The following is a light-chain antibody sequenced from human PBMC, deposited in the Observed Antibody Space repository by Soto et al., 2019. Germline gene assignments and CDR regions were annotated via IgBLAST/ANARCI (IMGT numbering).Light chain of an antibody. CDR2: DVS. Sequence: AIQLTQSPSSLSASVGDRGTISCRASQDVRGALAWYQQKPGTAPKILIYDVSVLESGVPTRFSGSGSGTDFTLTITSLQPVDFATYYCQQFNSYPITFGQGTRLEIK. J-gene: IGKJ5*01. CDR3: QQFNSYPIT. CDR1: QDVRGA. V-gene: IGKV1-13*02.